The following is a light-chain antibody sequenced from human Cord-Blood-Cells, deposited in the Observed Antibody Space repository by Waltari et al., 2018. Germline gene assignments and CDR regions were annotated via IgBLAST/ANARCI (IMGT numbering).Light chain of an antibody. Sequence: QSALTQPASVSGSPGPSLTISCTGTSSDVGSYTLVSWYQQHPGKAPKLMIYEGSKRPSGVSNRFSGSKSGNTASLTISGLQAEDEADYYCCSYAGSSTYVFGTGTKVTVL. CDR2: EGS. J-gene: IGLJ1*01. CDR1: SSDVGSYTL. V-gene: IGLV2-23*01. CDR3: CSYAGSSTYV.